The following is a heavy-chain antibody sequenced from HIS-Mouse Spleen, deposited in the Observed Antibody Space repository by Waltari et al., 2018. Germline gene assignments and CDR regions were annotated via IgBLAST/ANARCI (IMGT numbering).Heavy chain of an antibody. Sequence: EVQLVESGGGLVKPGGSLGLSCAASGFTFSSYSMNWVRQAPGKGLEWVSSISSSRSYIYYAASVKGRFTISRDNAKNSLYLQMNSLRAEDTAVYYCARGSWNWFDPWGQGTLVTVSS. D-gene: IGHD2-15*01. CDR3: ARGSWNWFDP. CDR1: GFTFSSYS. V-gene: IGHV3-21*01. J-gene: IGHJ5*02. CDR2: ISSSRSYI.